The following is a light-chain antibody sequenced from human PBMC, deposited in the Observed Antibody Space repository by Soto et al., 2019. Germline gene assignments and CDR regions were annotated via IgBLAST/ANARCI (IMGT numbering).Light chain of an antibody. CDR2: AAS. Sequence: EIVLTQSPGTLSLSPGESATLSCRASQSVNSRFLAWYQHKPGQAPRLLIYAASTRASGIPDRFSGSTSGTDFTLTISRLEPEDFAVYYCQRYGDSPPNTFGQGTLLEIK. J-gene: IGKJ2*01. V-gene: IGKV3-20*01. CDR1: QSVNSRF. CDR3: QRYGDSPPNT.